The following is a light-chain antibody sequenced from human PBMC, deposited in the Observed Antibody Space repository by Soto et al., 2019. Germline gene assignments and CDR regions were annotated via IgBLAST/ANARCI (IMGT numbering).Light chain of an antibody. CDR2: GAS. CDR1: QSVSNSY. V-gene: IGKV3-20*01. Sequence: EIVLTQSPGTLSLSPGERATLSCRASQSVSNSYLAWYQQKPGQAPRLLIYGASSRATGIPDRFSGSGSGADFTLTFSSLEPADFAVYYCPQSGSSPLAFGGGTKVEIK. J-gene: IGKJ4*01. CDR3: PQSGSSPLA.